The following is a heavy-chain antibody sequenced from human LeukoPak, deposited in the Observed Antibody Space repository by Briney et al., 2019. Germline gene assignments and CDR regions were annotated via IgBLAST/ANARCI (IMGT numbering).Heavy chain of an antibody. Sequence: ASVKVSCKASGYTFTSYGISWVRQAPGQGLEWMGWISAYNGKTDSEQKLQGRVTMTTDTSTNTAYMELRSLRSDDTAVYYCARWGPISLLIDYWGQGTLVTVSS. CDR2: ISAYNGKT. CDR1: GYTFTSYG. V-gene: IGHV1-18*01. D-gene: IGHD3-16*01. CDR3: ARWGPISLLIDY. J-gene: IGHJ4*02.